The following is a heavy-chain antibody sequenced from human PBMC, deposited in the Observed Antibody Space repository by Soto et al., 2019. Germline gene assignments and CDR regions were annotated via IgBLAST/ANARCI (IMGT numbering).Heavy chain of an antibody. D-gene: IGHD3-3*01. V-gene: IGHV4-39*01. CDR1: GGSISSSSYY. Sequence: SETLSLTCAVSGGSISSSSYYWGWIRQPPGKGLEWIGSIYYSGSTYYNPSLKSRVTISADTSKNQFSLKLSYVTAADTAVYFCVRGQPHRITFFEVVIRSYDYGMDVWGQGTTVTVSS. CDR2: IYYSGST. J-gene: IGHJ6*02. CDR3: VRGQPHRITFFEVVIRSYDYGMDV.